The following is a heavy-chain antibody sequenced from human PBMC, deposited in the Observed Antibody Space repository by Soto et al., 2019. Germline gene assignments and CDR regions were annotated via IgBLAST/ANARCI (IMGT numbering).Heavy chain of an antibody. Sequence: PGGSLRLSCAASGFTFNTYWVSWVRQAPGKGLEWVANIKPDGSEKWYVDSVKGRFTISRDNAKNSLYLQMNSLRAEDTAVYFCARGDYYDTSGPFSDAFDIWGQGTMVTVS. CDR1: GFTFNTYW. V-gene: IGHV3-7*04. CDR2: IKPDGSEK. CDR3: ARGDYYDTSGPFSDAFDI. D-gene: IGHD3-22*01. J-gene: IGHJ3*02.